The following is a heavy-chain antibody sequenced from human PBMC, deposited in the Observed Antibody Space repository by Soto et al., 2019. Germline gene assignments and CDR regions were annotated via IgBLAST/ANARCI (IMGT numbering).Heavy chain of an antibody. J-gene: IGHJ6*02. CDR1: GGTFSSYA. CDR3: ASIAVAGFYYYYYGMDV. CDR2: IIPIFGTA. V-gene: IGHV1-69*12. D-gene: IGHD6-19*01. Sequence: QVQLVQSGAEVKKPGSSVKVSCKASGGTFSSYAISWVRQAPGQGLEWMGGIIPIFGTANYAQKFQGRVTITADESTSTAYMELSSLRSEDTAVYYCASIAVAGFYYYYYGMDVWGQGTTVTVSS.